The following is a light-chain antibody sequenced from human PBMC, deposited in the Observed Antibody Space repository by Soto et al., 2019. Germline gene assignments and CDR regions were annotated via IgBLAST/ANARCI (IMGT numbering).Light chain of an antibody. Sequence: QSALTQPASVSGCPGQSIRVSCAGASGDVGAYDYVSWYLQYPDKAPQLLIYYVDHRPSGVSSRFSGSKSGNTASLTISGLQAEDEGDYYCCSYADGSIYFFGTGTKVTVL. J-gene: IGLJ1*01. V-gene: IGLV2-14*03. CDR2: YVD. CDR3: CSYADGSIYF. CDR1: SGDVGAYDY.